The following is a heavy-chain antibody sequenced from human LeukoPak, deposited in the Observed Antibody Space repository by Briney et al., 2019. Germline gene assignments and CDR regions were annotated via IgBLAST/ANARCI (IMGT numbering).Heavy chain of an antibody. CDR1: GFTFSSYG. Sequence: GRSLRLSCAASGFTFSSYGMHWVRQAPGKGLEWVAVIWYDGSNKYYADSVKGRFTISRDNSKNTLYLQMNSLRAEDTAAYYCAKGSGHYYYYMDVWGKGTTVTVSS. D-gene: IGHD3-10*01. CDR3: AKGSGHYYYYMDV. V-gene: IGHV3-33*06. J-gene: IGHJ6*03. CDR2: IWYDGSNK.